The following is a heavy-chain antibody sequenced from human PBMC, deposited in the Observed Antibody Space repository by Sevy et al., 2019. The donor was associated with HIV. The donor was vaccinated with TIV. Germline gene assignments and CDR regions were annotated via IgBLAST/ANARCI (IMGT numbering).Heavy chain of an antibody. J-gene: IGHJ4*02. Sequence: ASVKVSCKASGYTFTTYPIGWVRQAPGQGLEWMGWISTYSGETRDAQKFQGRATMTTDTSTSTAYLELRSLRSDDTAVYYCARDSDGSGHYYADYFDYWGQGTLFTVSS. D-gene: IGHD3-22*01. CDR2: ISTYSGET. CDR1: GYTFTTYP. CDR3: ARDSDGSGHYYADYFDY. V-gene: IGHV1-18*01.